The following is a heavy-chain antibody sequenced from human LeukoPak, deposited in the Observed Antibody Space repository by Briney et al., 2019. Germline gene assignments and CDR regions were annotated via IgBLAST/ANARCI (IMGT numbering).Heavy chain of an antibody. J-gene: IGHJ6*02. Sequence: PGRSLRLSCAASGFTFSTYTMHWVRQAPGKGLEWVAVISYDGSNKYYADSVKGRFTISRDNSKNTLYLQMNSLRAEDTAVYYCARGTYGPGSYYYHYNGMDVWGQGTTVTVSS. CDR3: ARGTYGPGSYYYHYNGMDV. CDR2: ISYDGSNK. V-gene: IGHV3-30*04. D-gene: IGHD3-10*01. CDR1: GFTFSTYT.